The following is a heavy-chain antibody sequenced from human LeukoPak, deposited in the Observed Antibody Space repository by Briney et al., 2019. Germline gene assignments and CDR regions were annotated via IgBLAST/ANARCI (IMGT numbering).Heavy chain of an antibody. CDR2: INYHGST. CDR1: GGSISNSDYF. V-gene: IGHV4-39*01. D-gene: IGHD3-22*01. J-gene: IGHJ4*02. Sequence: SETLSLTCTVSGGSISNSDYFWDWIRQPPGKGLEWIGSINYHGSTYYNPSLESRVTISVDTSKNQFSLKMSSVTAADTAVYYCAKTRGRGRVDPGTSGYVNYWGQGTLVSVSS. CDR3: AKTRGRGRVDPGTSGYVNY.